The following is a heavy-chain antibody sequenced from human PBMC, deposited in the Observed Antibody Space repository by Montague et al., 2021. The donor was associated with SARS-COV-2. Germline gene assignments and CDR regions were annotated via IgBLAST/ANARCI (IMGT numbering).Heavy chain of an antibody. J-gene: IGHJ5*02. CDR2: IIGDRSVM. CDR1: GFNFGVYE. CDR3: APAVPVADDS. V-gene: IGHV3-48*03. D-gene: IGHD2-2*01. Sequence: SLRLSCAASGFNFGVYEMNWVRQPPGKGLEWVPYIIGDRSVMYYADSVMGRFTISRDNAESSLYLQMNSLRAEDTAVYYCAPAVPVADDSWGQGTLVTVSS.